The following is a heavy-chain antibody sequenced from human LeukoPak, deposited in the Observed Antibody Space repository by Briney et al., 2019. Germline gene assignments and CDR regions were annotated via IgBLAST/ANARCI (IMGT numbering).Heavy chain of an antibody. CDR3: ARGEPDCAGDCPYWYLDL. J-gene: IGHJ2*01. CDR1: GFTFSSSA. D-gene: IGHD2-21*02. V-gene: IGHV3-64*01. CDR2: ISGNGGRT. Sequence: GGSLRLSCVASGFTFSSSAMHWVRQAPGKGLEYVSAISGNGGRTYYANSVKGRFTISRDNSKNTVFLQMGSLRTEDMAVYYCARGEPDCAGDCPYWYLDLWGRGTLVTVSS.